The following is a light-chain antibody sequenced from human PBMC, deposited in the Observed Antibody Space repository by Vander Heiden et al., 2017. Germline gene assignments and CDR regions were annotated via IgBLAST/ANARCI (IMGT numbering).Light chain of an antibody. V-gene: IGLV1-40*01. CDR3: QSYDSSLIGYVV. CDR2: GNI. J-gene: IGLJ2*01. CDR1: SSNIGAGYD. Sequence: QSVLTQPPSVSAAPGQRVTISCTGSSSNIGAGYDVHWYQQLPRTAPKLLIYGNINRPSGVPDRFSGSKSGTSASLAITGLQAEDEAYYYCQSYDSSLIGYVVFGGGTKVTVL.